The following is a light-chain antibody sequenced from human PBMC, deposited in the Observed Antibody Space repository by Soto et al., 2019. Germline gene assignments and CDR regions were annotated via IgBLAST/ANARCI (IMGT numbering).Light chain of an antibody. Sequence: EIVLTQSPGTLSLSPGERATLSCRASQSVSSGNLAWYQQKPGQAPRLLIFGALSRATGIPDRFSGSGSATDFTLTISRLEPEDCAVYYCQQYGTSPLSFGGGTKVESK. J-gene: IGKJ4*01. V-gene: IGKV3-20*01. CDR1: QSVSSGN. CDR2: GAL. CDR3: QQYGTSPLS.